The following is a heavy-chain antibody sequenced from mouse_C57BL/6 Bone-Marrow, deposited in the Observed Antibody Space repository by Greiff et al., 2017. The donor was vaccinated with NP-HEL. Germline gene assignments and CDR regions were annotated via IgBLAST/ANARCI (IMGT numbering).Heavy chain of an antibody. J-gene: IGHJ2*01. CDR1: GYTFTSYW. CDR3: ARDGNGY. CDR2: IYPGSGST. V-gene: IGHV1-55*01. D-gene: IGHD2-1*01. Sequence: VKLQESGAELVKPGASVKMSCKASGYTFTSYWITWVKQRPGQGLEWIGDIYPGSGSTNYNEKFKSKATLTVDTSSSTAYMQLSSLTSEDSAVYYCARDGNGYWGQGTTLTVSS.